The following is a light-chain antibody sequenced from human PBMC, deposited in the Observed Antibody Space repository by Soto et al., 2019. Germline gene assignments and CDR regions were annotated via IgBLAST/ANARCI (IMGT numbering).Light chain of an antibody. CDR1: QSVSNN. CDR3: QQYHNWPPIT. Sequence: EIMMTQSPATLSVSPGERATLSCMASQSVSNNLAWYQQKPGQAPRLLIYYASTRATGIPARFSGSGSGTEFTLTISSLQSEDFALYYCQQYHNWPPITFGQGTRLAIK. J-gene: IGKJ5*01. CDR2: YAS. V-gene: IGKV3-15*01.